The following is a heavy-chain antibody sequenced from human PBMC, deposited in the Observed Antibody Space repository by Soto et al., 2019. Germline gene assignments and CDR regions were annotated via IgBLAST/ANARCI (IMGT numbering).Heavy chain of an antibody. J-gene: IGHJ5*02. V-gene: IGHV4-4*02. CDR1: GGSISSSNW. CDR2: IYHSGST. Sequence: PSETLSLTFAVSGGSISSSNWCSWVRQPPGKGLEWIGEIYHSGSTNYNPSLKSRVTISVDKSKNQFSLKLSSVTAADTAVYYCARHHYDILTGFLWFDPWGQGTLVTVS. D-gene: IGHD3-9*01. CDR3: ARHHYDILTGFLWFDP.